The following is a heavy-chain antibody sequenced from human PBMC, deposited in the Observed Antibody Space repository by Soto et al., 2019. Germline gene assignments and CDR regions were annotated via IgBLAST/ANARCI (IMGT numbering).Heavy chain of an antibody. J-gene: IGHJ4*01. CDR2: ISAYNGNT. CDR3: VRDLDGSGSYYTDY. CDR1: GYMFISYG. Sequence: ASVKVSCKASGYMFISYGINWVRQAPGQGLEWMGWISAYNGNTKYAQNLQGRVTMTTDTSTSTAYMEMRSLRSDDTAVYYCVRDLDGSGSYYTDYWGPGTLVTVAS. V-gene: IGHV1-18*01. D-gene: IGHD3-10*01.